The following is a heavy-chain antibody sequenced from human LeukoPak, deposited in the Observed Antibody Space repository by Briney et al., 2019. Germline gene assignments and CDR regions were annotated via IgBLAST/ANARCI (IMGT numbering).Heavy chain of an antibody. CDR2: ISDSGGST. Sequence: PGGSLRLSCAASGFTFSSYAMSRVRQAPGKGLEWVSAISDSGGSTYYADSVKGRFTISRDNSKNTLFLQMNSLRAEDTAVYYCAKDLSSGVDTYYFDYWGQGTLVTVSS. CDR3: AKDLSSGVDTYYFDY. J-gene: IGHJ4*02. CDR1: GFTFSSYA. V-gene: IGHV3-23*01. D-gene: IGHD5-18*01.